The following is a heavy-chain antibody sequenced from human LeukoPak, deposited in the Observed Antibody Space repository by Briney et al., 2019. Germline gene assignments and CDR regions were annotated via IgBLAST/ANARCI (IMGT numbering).Heavy chain of an antibody. CDR2: IIPIFGTA. CDR1: GGTFSGYA. V-gene: IGHV1-69*05. D-gene: IGHD6-19*01. J-gene: IGHJ6*03. CDR3: ARVASSGWEDYYYYYMDV. Sequence: SVKVSCKASGGTFSGYAISWVRQAPGQGLEWMGGIIPIFGTANYAQKFQGRVTITTDESTSTAYMELSSLRSEDTAVYYCARVASSGWEDYYYYYMDVWGKGTTVTVSS.